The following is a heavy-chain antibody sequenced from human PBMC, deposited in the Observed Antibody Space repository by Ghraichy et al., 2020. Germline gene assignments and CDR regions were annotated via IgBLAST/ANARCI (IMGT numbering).Heavy chain of an antibody. Sequence: GESLNIYCAASGFTFSTYTMNWVRQAPGKGLEWVSSISSSSTYIYYADSVKGRFTISRDNAQNSLYLQMNSLRAEDTAVYYCVRGVNDYGDYILGYWGQGTLVTVSS. CDR2: ISSSSTYI. CDR1: GFTFSTYT. CDR3: VRGVNDYGDYILGY. J-gene: IGHJ4*02. D-gene: IGHD4-17*01. V-gene: IGHV3-21*01.